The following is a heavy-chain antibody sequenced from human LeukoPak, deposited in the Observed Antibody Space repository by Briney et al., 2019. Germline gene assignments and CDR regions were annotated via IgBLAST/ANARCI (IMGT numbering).Heavy chain of an antibody. J-gene: IGHJ4*02. CDR2: IYHSGST. Sequence: PSETLSLTCTVSSYSIRSGDYWAWIRQPPGKGREWIGNIYHSGSTYYNPSLKSRVIISVDTSKNHFSLKLSSVTAADTAVYYCARAPNYDFWSGYLDYWGQGTLVTVSS. D-gene: IGHD3-3*01. V-gene: IGHV4-38-2*02. CDR3: ARAPNYDFWSGYLDY. CDR1: SYSIRSGDY.